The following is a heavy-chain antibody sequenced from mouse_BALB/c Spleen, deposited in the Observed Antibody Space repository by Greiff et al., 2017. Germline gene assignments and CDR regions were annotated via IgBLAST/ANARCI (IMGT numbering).Heavy chain of an antibody. V-gene: IGHV3-8*02. CDR1: GDSITSGY. CDR2: ISYSGST. D-gene: IGHD1-1*01. CDR3: ARRGHYYGSPYWYFDV. Sequence: VQLKESGPSLVKPSQTLSLTCSVTGDSITSGYWNWIRKFPGNKLEYMGYISYSGSTYYNPSLKSRISITRDTSKNQYYLQLNSVTTEDTATYYCARRGHYYGSPYWYFDVWGAGTTVTVSS. J-gene: IGHJ1*01.